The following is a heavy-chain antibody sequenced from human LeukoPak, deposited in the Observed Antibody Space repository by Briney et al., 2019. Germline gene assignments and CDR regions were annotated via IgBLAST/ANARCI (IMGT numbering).Heavy chain of an antibody. CDR3: AKDVLNSGVWYFDS. D-gene: IGHD1-26*01. CDR1: GFTFSNYA. J-gene: IGHJ4*02. CDR2: IGGSGSTT. Sequence: GGSPRLSCAASGFTFSNYAMSWVRQAPGKGLEWVSGIGGSGSTTYYADSLKGRFTISRDNSKNTLYLQMNSLRAEDTAVYYCAKDVLNSGVWYFDSWGQGTLVTVSS. V-gene: IGHV3-23*01.